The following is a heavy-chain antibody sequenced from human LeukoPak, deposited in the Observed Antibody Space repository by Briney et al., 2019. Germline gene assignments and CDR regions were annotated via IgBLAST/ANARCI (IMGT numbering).Heavy chain of an antibody. J-gene: IGHJ4*02. CDR1: GSMFAGHY. CDR3: AVSVQAAAIPAFDN. Sequence: ASVKLSCKASGSMFAGHYRHWMRHAPGQGLEWMGWISPSNGATKYAQNFQGRVTMTRDTSISTAYMELSDLRSDDTAVYYCAVSVQAAAIPAFDNWGQGTLVTVSS. V-gene: IGHV1-2*02. D-gene: IGHD6-25*01. CDR2: ISPSNGAT.